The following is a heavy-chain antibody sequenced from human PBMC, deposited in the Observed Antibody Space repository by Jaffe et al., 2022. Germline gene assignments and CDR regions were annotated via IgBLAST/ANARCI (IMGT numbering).Heavy chain of an antibody. V-gene: IGHV4-59*01. Sequence: QVQLQESGPGLVKPSETLSLTCTVSGGSISSYYWSWIRQPPGKGLEWIGYIYYSGSTNYNPSLKSRVTISVDTSKNQFSLKLSSVTAADTAVYYCARGDLLYGSGSYPLDYWGQGTLVTVSS. D-gene: IGHD3-10*01. J-gene: IGHJ4*02. CDR1: GGSISSYY. CDR2: IYYSGST. CDR3: ARGDLLYGSGSYPLDY.